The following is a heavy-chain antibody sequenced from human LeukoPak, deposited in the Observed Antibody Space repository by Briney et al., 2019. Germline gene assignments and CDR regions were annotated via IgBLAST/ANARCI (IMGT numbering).Heavy chain of an antibody. CDR2: INPSGGST. J-gene: IGHJ3*02. CDR3: ARNTYYYDSSGTANNAFDI. CDR1: GYTFTSYY. D-gene: IGHD3-22*01. Sequence: ASVKVSCKASGYTFTSYYVHWVRQAPGQGLEWMGIINPSGGSTSYAQKFQGRVTMTRDTSTSTVYMELSSLRSEDTAVYYCARNTYYYDSSGTANNAFDIWGQGTMVTVSS. V-gene: IGHV1-46*01.